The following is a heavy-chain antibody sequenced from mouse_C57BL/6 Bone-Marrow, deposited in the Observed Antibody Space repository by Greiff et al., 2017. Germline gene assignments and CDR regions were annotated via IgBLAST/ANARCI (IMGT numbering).Heavy chain of an antibody. J-gene: IGHJ4*01. CDR2: IDPSDSYT. CDR1: GYTFTSYW. CDR3: AIPPTYGGAMDY. D-gene: IGHD5-5*01. Sequence: QVQLQQPGAELVRPGTSVKLSCKASGYTFTSYWMHWVKQRPGQGLEWIGVIDPSDSYTNYNQKFKGKATLTVDPSSSTAYMQLSSLTSEDSAVYYCAIPPTYGGAMDYWGQGTSVTVSS. V-gene: IGHV1-59*01.